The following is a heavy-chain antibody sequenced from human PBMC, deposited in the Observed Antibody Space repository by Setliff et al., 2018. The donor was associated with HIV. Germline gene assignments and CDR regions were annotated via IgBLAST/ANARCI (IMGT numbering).Heavy chain of an antibody. CDR3: ARDRIPKRGYTYREPDFDS. J-gene: IGHJ4*02. Sequence: ASVKVSCKASGYTYTSHTIHWVRQAPGQGLEWMGWINTGNGNTKYSQKFQDRVTITRDTSASTGYMEVNSLRPEDTAVYYCARDRIPKRGYTYREPDFDSWGQGTLVTVSS. CDR1: GYTYTSHT. V-gene: IGHV1-3*04. CDR2: INTGNGNT. D-gene: IGHD3-16*02.